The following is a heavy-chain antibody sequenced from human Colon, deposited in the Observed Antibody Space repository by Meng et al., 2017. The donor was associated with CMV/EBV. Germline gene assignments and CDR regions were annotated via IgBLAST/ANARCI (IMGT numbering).Heavy chain of an antibody. CDR1: GFTVSTYA. V-gene: IGHV3-30*04. CDR3: ARERK. CDR2: ISYDGSNK. J-gene: IGHJ4*02. Sequence: GGSLRLSCAASGFTVSTYAMHWVRQAPGKGLEWVAVISYDGSNKYNADSVKGRFTISRDNSKNTLYLQMNSLRAEDTAVYYCARERKWGQGTLVTVSS.